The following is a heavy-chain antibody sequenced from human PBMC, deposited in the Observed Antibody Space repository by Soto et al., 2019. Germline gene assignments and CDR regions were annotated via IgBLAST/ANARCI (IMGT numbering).Heavy chain of an antibody. CDR2: ISAYNGNT. CDR3: ARVIEYYYDSSGYYYEHYYYYGMDV. J-gene: IGHJ6*02. V-gene: IGHV1-18*01. CDR1: GYTFTSYG. D-gene: IGHD3-22*01. Sequence: QVQLVQSGAEVKKPGASVKVSCKASGYTFTSYGISWVRQAPGQGLEWMGWISAYNGNTNYAQKLQGRVTMTTDTSTSTAYMELGSLRSDDTAVYYCARVIEYYYDSSGYYYEHYYYYGMDVWGQGTTVTVSS.